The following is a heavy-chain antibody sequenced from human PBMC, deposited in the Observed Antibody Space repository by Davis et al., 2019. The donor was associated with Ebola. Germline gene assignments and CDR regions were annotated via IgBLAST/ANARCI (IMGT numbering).Heavy chain of an antibody. D-gene: IGHD3-22*01. CDR3: ASEKVSYYYYGMDV. V-gene: IGHV3-48*02. CDR2: ISSSSSTI. J-gene: IGHJ6*02. Sequence: GESLKISCAASGFTFSSYSMNWVRQAPGKGLEWVSYISSSSSTIYYADSVKGRFTISRDNAKNSLYLQMNSLRDEDTAVYYCASEKVSYYYYGMDVWGQGTTVTVSS. CDR1: GFTFSSYS.